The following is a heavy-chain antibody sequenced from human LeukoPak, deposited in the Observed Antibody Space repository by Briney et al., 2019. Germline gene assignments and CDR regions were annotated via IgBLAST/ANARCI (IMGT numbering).Heavy chain of an antibody. J-gene: IGHJ4*02. V-gene: IGHV4-39*07. D-gene: IGHD3-10*01. CDR2: IYYSGST. CDR1: GGSISSSSYY. Sequence: SETLSLTCTVSGGSISSSSYYWGWIRQPPGKGLEWIGSIYYSGSTYCNPSLKSRVTISVDTSKNQFSLKLSSVTAADTAVYYCARDPMVRGDLDYWGQGTLVTVSS. CDR3: ARDPMVRGDLDY.